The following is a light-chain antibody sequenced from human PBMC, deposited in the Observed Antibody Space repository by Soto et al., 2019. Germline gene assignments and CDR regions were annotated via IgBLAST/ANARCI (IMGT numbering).Light chain of an antibody. CDR1: QSISTW. CDR2: KAS. CDR3: QQYSTYSRT. J-gene: IGKJ1*01. V-gene: IGKV1-5*03. Sequence: DIQMTQSPSTLSASVGDRVTITCRASQSISTWLAWYQQKPGKAPKLLIYKASSLESGVPSRFSGSGAGTEFTLTISSVQPDDFAAYYCQQYSTYSRTFGKGTKVEIK.